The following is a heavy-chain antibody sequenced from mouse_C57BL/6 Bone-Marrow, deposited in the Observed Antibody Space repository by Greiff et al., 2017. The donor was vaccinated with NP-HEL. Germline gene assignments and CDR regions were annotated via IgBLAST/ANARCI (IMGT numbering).Heavy chain of an antibody. Sequence: VQLKESGAELVRPGASVKLSCTASGFNFKDYYMHWVKQRPEQGLEWIGWIDPENGDTDYASKFQGKSTITADTSSNTAYLQLSSLTSEATAIYYYNTCGTGGPSAMDYWGQGTSVTVSS. CDR2: IDPENGDT. CDR3: NTCGTGGPSAMDY. D-gene: IGHD4-1*01. V-gene: IGHV14-4*01. CDR1: GFNFKDYY. J-gene: IGHJ4*01.